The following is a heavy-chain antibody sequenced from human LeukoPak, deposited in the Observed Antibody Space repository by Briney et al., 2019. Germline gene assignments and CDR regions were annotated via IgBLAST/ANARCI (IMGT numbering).Heavy chain of an antibody. CDR3: ARGDYDSSGYIGFTDY. V-gene: IGHV3-48*01. Sequence: GGSLRLSCAASGFTFSSYSMNWVRQAPGKGLEWVSYISSSSSTIYYADSVKGRFTISRDNAKNSLYLQMNSLRAEDTALYYCARGDYDSSGYIGFTDYWGQGTLVTVSS. D-gene: IGHD3-22*01. J-gene: IGHJ4*02. CDR1: GFTFSSYS. CDR2: ISSSSSTI.